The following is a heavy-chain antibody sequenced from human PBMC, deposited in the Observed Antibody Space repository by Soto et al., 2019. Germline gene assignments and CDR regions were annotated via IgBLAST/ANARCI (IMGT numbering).Heavy chain of an antibody. Sequence: PSQTLSLTCAISGDSVSSNSAAWNWIRQSPSRGLEWLGRTYYRSKWYNDYAVSVKSRITINPDASKNQFSLHLNSVTPEDTAVYYCARVTTTVTTNWFAPWGQGTLVTVS. D-gene: IGHD4-17*01. CDR2: TYYRSKWYN. CDR3: ARVTTTVTTNWFAP. J-gene: IGHJ5*02. CDR1: GDSVSSNSAA. V-gene: IGHV6-1*01.